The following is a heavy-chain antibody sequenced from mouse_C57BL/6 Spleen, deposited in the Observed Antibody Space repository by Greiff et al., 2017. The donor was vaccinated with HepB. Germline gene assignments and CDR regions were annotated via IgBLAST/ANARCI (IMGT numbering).Heavy chain of an antibody. Sequence: VMLVESGPGLVAPSQSLSITCTVSGFSLTSYAISWVRQPPGKGLEWLGVIWTGGGTNYNSALKSRLSISKDNSKSQVFLKMNSLQTDDTARYYCARNRGNYEYYFDYWGQGTTLTVSS. D-gene: IGHD2-1*01. CDR2: IWTGGGT. J-gene: IGHJ2*01. CDR1: GFSLTSYA. V-gene: IGHV2-9-1*01. CDR3: ARNRGNYEYYFDY.